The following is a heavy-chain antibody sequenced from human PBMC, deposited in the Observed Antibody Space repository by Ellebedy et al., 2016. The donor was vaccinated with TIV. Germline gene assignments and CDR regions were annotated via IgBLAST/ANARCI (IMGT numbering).Heavy chain of an antibody. CDR2: IYPGDSDT. V-gene: IGHV5-51*01. CDR1: GYSFTSYW. Sequence: GESLKISCKGSGYSFTSYWIGWVRQMPGKGLEWMGIIYPGDSDTRYSPSFQGQVTISADKSISTAYLQWSSLKASDTAMYYCAGGRGSYSWGKYYYGMDVWGQGTTVTVSS. J-gene: IGHJ6*02. D-gene: IGHD1-26*01. CDR3: AGGRGSYSWGKYYYGMDV.